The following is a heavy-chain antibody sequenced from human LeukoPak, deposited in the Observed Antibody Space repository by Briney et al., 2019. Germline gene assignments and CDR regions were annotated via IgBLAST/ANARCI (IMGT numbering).Heavy chain of an antibody. V-gene: IGHV3-21*01. CDR2: ISSSSSYI. Sequence: GGSLRLSCAASGFTFSSYSMNWVRQAPGKGLEWVSSISSSSSYIYYADSVKGRFTISRDNAKNSLYLQMNSLRAEDTAVYYCARDYQLGDGAFDIWGQGTMVTVSS. CDR3: ARDYQLGDGAFDI. D-gene: IGHD7-27*01. CDR1: GFTFSSYS. J-gene: IGHJ3*02.